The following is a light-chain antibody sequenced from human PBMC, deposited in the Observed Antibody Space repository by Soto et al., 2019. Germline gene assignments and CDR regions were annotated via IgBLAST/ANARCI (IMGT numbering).Light chain of an antibody. CDR2: DVS. V-gene: IGLV2-14*01. Sequence: QSVLTQPASVSGSPGQSITISCTGTSGDVGAYNYVSWYQQHPGKAPRLMIYDVSNRPSGASNRFSGSKSGNTASLTISGLQAEDEADYYCSSYTSSSTLVFGTGTKLTVL. CDR3: SSYTSSSTLV. J-gene: IGLJ1*01. CDR1: SGDVGAYNY.